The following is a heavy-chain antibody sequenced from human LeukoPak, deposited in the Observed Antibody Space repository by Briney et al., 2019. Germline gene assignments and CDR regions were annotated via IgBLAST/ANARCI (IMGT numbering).Heavy chain of an antibody. CDR1: GYTFTSYG. CDR3: ARVYNVVVVAATRIQGGATYNYFDY. J-gene: IGHJ4*02. CDR2: ISAYNGNT. Sequence: ASVKVSCKSSGYTFTSYGICWVRQAPGQGLEWVGWISAYNGNTKYAQKLQGRVTMTTDTSTSTAYMELRSLRSDDTAVYYCARVYNVVVVAATRIQGGATYNYFDYWGQGTLVTVSS. V-gene: IGHV1-18*01. D-gene: IGHD2-15*01.